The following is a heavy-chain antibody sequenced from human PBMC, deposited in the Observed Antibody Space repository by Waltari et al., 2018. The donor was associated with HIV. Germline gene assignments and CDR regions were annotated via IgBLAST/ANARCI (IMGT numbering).Heavy chain of an antibody. D-gene: IGHD2-15*01. Sequence: QVQLVESGGGLVQPGGSLRLSCAASGFIFRDFAIHWVRQAPGKGLEWVAVISRDGSSKDYADSVQGRFTISRDNSKNSLHLHMNSLRPKDTAVYYCAREGIVAAPFDFWGLGTLVTVSS. CDR1: GFIFRDFA. CDR3: AREGIVAAPFDF. CDR2: ISRDGSSK. J-gene: IGHJ4*02. V-gene: IGHV3-30*01.